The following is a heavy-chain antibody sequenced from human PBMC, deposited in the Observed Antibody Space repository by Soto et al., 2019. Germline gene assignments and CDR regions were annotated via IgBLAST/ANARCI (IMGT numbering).Heavy chain of an antibody. CDR1: GGTFSSYA. CDR2: IIPIFGTA. J-gene: IGHJ6*02. V-gene: IGHV1-69*01. D-gene: IGHD6-13*01. CDR3: AISSSSWSYYYYGMEV. Sequence: QVQLVQSGAEVKKPGSSVKVSCKASGGTFSSYAISWVRQAPGQGLECMGGIIPIFGTANYAKKFQGRVTITEDESTSTAYMELSSLRSEDTAVYYCAISSSSWSYYYYGMEVWGQGTTVTVSS.